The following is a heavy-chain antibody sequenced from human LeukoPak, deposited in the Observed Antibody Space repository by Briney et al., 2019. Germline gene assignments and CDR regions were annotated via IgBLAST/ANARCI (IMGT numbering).Heavy chain of an antibody. Sequence: GGSLRLSCAASGFTFSSYAMHWVRQAPGKGLEWVAVISYDGSNKYYADSVKGRFTISRDNSKNTLYLQMNSLRAEDTAVYYCARELYSYGRDVFDIWGQGTMVTVSS. V-gene: IGHV3-30*04. CDR2: ISYDGSNK. CDR3: ARELYSYGRDVFDI. CDR1: GFTFSSYA. J-gene: IGHJ3*02. D-gene: IGHD5-18*01.